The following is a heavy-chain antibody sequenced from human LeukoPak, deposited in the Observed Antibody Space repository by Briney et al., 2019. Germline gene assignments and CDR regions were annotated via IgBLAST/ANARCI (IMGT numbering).Heavy chain of an antibody. D-gene: IGHD5-12*01. J-gene: IGHJ4*02. CDR3: AKDRPTWPIDY. CDR1: GFIFWNSA. Sequence: GGSLRLSCAASGFIFWNSAMTWVRQAPGKGLEWVSAISSSGGNTYYADSVKGRFTISRDNFKNTLYLQMNSLSAEDTAVYYCAKDRPTWPIDYWGQGTLVTVSS. V-gene: IGHV3-23*01. CDR2: ISSSGGNT.